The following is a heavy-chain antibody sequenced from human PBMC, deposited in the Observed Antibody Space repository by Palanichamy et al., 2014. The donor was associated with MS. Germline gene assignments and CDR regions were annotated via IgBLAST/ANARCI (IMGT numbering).Heavy chain of an antibody. CDR2: IYHSGST. Sequence: QVQLQESGPGLVKPSETLSLTCAVSGYSISSGYYWGWIRQPPGKGLEWIGSIYHSGSTYYNPSLKSRVTISVDTSKNQFSLKLSSVTAADTAVYYCARNLGYGSGAFDYWGQGTLVTVSS. CDR3: ARNLGYGSGAFDY. V-gene: IGHV4-38-2*01. CDR1: GYSISSGYY. J-gene: IGHJ4*02. D-gene: IGHD3-10*01.